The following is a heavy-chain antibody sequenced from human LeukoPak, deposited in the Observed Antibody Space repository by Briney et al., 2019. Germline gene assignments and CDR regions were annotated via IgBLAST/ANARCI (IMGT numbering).Heavy chain of an antibody. D-gene: IGHD2-21*02. J-gene: IGHJ6*03. CDR3: AKDRVHIVVVTAIDYYYYYMDV. V-gene: IGHV3-30*02. CDR1: GFTFSSYS. CDR2: IRYDGSNK. Sequence: GGSLRLSCAASGFTFSSYSMNWVRQAPGKGLEWVAFIRYDGSNKYYADSVKGRFTISRDNSKNTLYLQMNSLRAEDTAVYYCAKDRVHIVVVTAIDYYYYYMDVWGKGTTVTISS.